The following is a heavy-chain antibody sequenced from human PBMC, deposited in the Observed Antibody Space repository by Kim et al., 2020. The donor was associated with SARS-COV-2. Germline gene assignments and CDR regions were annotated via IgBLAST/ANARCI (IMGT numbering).Heavy chain of an antibody. CDR2: IIPIFGTA. J-gene: IGHJ5*02. D-gene: IGHD3-3*01. CDR1: GGTFSSYA. Sequence: SVKVSCKASGGTFSSYAISWVRQAPGQGLEWMGGIIPIFGTANYAQKFQGRVTITADESTSTAYMELSSLRSEDTAVYYCARDAWGTIFGVVHPKNWFDPWGQGTLVTVSS. CDR3: ARDAWGTIFGVVHPKNWFDP. V-gene: IGHV1-69*13.